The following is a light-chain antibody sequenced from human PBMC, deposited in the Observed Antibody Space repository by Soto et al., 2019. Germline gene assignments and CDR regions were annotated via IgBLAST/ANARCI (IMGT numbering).Light chain of an antibody. V-gene: IGKV3-11*01. CDR3: QQRSNWPPQTT. CDR2: DAS. CDR1: QSVSSY. Sequence: DIVLTQSPATLSLSPGERATLSCRASQSVSSYLAWYQQKPGQAPRLLIYDASNRANGIPARFSGSGSGTDFTLTISSLEPEDFAVYYCQQRSNWPPQTTFGPGTKVDIK. J-gene: IGKJ3*01.